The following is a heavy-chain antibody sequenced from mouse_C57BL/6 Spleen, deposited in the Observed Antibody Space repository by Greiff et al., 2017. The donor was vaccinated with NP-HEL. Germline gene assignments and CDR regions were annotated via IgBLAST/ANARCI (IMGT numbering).Heavy chain of an antibody. V-gene: IGHV10-1*01. CDR1: GFSFNTYA. J-gene: IGHJ1*03. CDR2: IRSKSNNYAT. CDR3: VRQTATVVAYWYFDV. Sequence: EVKLVESGGGLVQPKGSLKLSCAASGFSFNTYAMNWVRQAPGKGLEWVARIRSKSNNYATYYADSVKDRFTISRDDSESMLYLQMNNLKTEDTAMYYCVRQTATVVAYWYFDVWGTGTTVTVSS. D-gene: IGHD1-1*01.